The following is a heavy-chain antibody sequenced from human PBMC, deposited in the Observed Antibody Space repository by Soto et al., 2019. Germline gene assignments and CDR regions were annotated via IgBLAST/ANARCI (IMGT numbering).Heavy chain of an antibody. CDR1: GFTFSSYS. CDR3: ARVRYCSSTRCPTGSYYGMDV. D-gene: IGHD2-2*01. Sequence: EVQLVESGGGLVKPGGSLRLSCAASGFTFSSYSMNWVRQAPGKGLEWVSSISSSSSYIYYADSVKGRFTISRDNAKNLLYLQINSLRAEETAVYYCARVRYCSSTRCPTGSYYGMDVWGQGTTVTVSS. J-gene: IGHJ6*02. V-gene: IGHV3-21*01. CDR2: ISSSSSYI.